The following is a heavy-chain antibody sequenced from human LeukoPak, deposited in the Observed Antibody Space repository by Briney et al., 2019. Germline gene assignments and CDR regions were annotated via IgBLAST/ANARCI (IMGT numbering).Heavy chain of an antibody. J-gene: IGHJ4*02. V-gene: IGHV1-69*13. CDR2: IIPIFGTA. CDR3: ARVGIAAAGTSFDY. Sequence: SVNVSCKASGGTFSSYAISWVRQAPGQGLEWMGGIIPIFGTANYAQKFQGRVTITADESTSTAYMELSSLRSEDTAVYYCARVGIAAAGTSFDYWGQGTLVTVSS. CDR1: GGTFSSYA. D-gene: IGHD6-13*01.